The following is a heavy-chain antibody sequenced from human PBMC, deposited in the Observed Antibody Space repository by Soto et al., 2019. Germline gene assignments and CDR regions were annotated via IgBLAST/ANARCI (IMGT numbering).Heavy chain of an antibody. Sequence: RLSCAASGFTFSSYAMSWVRQAPGKGLEWVSAISGSGGSTYYADSVKGRFTISRDNSKNTLYLQMNSLRAEDTAVYYCAKHPYYDSSGSWFDPWGQGTLVTVSS. CDR2: ISGSGGST. CDR1: GFTFSSYA. D-gene: IGHD3-22*01. V-gene: IGHV3-23*01. CDR3: AKHPYYDSSGSWFDP. J-gene: IGHJ5*02.